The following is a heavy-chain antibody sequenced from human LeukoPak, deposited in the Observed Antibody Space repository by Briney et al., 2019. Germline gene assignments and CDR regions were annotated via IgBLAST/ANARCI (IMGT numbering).Heavy chain of an antibody. D-gene: IGHD1-7*01. CDR3: AREPTRTSPDY. V-gene: IGHV4-59*01. J-gene: IGHJ4*02. CDR2: IYYSGST. CDR1: ARPISSYY. Sequence: PSETLSLTCSDSARPISSYYWSWIRQPPGKGLEWIGYIYYSGSTNYNPSLKSRVTISVDTSKNQFSLKLSSVTAADTAVYYCAREPTRTSPDYWGQGTLVTVSS.